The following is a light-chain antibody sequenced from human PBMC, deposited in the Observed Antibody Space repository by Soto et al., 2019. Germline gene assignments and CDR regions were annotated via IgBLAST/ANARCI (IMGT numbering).Light chain of an antibody. CDR2: DAS. J-gene: IGKJ4*01. CDR1: QSISNS. V-gene: IGKV3-11*01. CDR3: QQRSYWL. Sequence: EAVLTQSAATLSLSPGERATLSCRASQSISNSLAWYQQKPGQAPRLLIYDASNRATGIPARFSGGGSGTDFTLTISSLEPEDFAVYYCQQRSYWLFGGGTKV.